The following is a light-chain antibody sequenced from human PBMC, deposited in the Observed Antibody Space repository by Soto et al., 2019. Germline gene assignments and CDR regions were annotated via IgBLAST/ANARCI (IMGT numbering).Light chain of an antibody. CDR2: KVS. J-gene: IGKJ1*01. Sequence: DVVMTQSPLSLSVTLGQPASISCTSSQILVNSDGNTYLNWSQQRPGQSPRRLTYKVSNRDSGVQDRFSGRGSGTNFTPKISRVEAEDVGVYYGMQGTHWPRTFGQGTK. V-gene: IGKV2-30*01. CDR3: MQGTHWPRT. CDR1: QILVNSDGNTY.